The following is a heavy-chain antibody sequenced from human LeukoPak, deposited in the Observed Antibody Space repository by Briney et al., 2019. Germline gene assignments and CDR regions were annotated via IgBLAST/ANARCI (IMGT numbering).Heavy chain of an antibody. CDR3: AREPEQWLVVYFDY. V-gene: IGHV3-53*05. CDR2: IYSGGST. J-gene: IGHJ4*02. Sequence: GGSLRLSCAASGFTVSSNYMSWVRQAPGKGLEWVSVIYSGGSTYYADSVKGRFTISRDNSKNTLYLQMNSLRAEDTAVYYCAREPEQWLVVYFDYWGQGTLVTVSS. CDR1: GFTVSSNY. D-gene: IGHD6-19*01.